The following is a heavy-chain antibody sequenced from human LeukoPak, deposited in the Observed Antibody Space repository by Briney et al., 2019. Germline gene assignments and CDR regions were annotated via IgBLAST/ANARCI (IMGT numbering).Heavy chain of an antibody. CDR2: ISAYNGNT. J-gene: IGHJ4*02. D-gene: IGHD3-9*01. V-gene: IGHV1-18*01. CDR3: ARDSYDILTGYPGAQPLPFDY. CDR1: GYTFTSYG. Sequence: ASVKVSFKASGYTFTSYGISWVRQAPGQGLEWMGWISAYNGNTNYAQKLQGRVTMTTDTSTSTAYMELRSLRSDDTAVYYCARDSYDILTGYPGAQPLPFDYWGQGTLVTVSS.